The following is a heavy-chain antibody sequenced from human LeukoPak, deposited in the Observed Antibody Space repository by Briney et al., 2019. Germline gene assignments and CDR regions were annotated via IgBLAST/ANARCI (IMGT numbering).Heavy chain of an antibody. CDR3: ARIGAAGTRYYFDY. J-gene: IGHJ4*02. Sequence: KSSETLSLTCIVSGASLSTYYGTWIRQAPGKGLEWTGYIFYSGGTNYNSSLKSQVTLSIDTSKNQFSLELTSVTAADTAVYYCARIGAAGTRYYFDYWSQGTLVTVSS. CDR1: GASLSTYY. D-gene: IGHD6-13*01. V-gene: IGHV4-59*01. CDR2: IFYSGGT.